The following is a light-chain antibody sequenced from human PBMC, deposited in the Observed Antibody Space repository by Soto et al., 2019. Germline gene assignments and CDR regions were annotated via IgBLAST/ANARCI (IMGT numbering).Light chain of an antibody. V-gene: IGLV1-40*01. J-gene: IGLJ1*01. CDR2: GNS. CDR1: SSNIGAGYD. CDR3: QSYDSSLSGLNYV. Sequence: QSVLTQPPSVSGAPGQRVTISCTGSSSNIGAGYDVHWYQQLPGTAPKPLIYGNSNRPSGVPDRFSGSKSGTSASLAITGLQAEDEAYYYCQSYDSSLSGLNYVFGTGTKVTVL.